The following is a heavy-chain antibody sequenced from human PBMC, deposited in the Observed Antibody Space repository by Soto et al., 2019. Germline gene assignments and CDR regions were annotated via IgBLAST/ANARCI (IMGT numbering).Heavy chain of an antibody. Sequence: QVQLVQSGAEVKKPGSSVKVSCKASGGTFSSYTISWVRQAPGQGLEWMGRIIPILGIANYAQKFQGRVTIRADKSTSTAYTGLSSMRSEDTAVYYCARGVAADATDWFDPWGQGTLVTVSS. V-gene: IGHV1-69*02. J-gene: IGHJ5*02. D-gene: IGHD2-15*01. CDR3: ARGVAADATDWFDP. CDR2: IIPILGIA. CDR1: GGTFSSYT.